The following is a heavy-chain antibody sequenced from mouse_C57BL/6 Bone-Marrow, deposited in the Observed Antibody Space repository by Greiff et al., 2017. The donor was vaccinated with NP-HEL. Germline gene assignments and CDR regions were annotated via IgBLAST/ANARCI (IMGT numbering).Heavy chain of an antibody. CDR1: GYTFTDYN. CDR2: INPNNGGT. V-gene: IGHV1-18*01. CDR3: ARRITTVPHWYFDV. J-gene: IGHJ1*03. D-gene: IGHD1-1*01. Sequence: VQLQQSGPELVKPGASVKIPCKASGYTFTDYNMDWVKQSHGKSLEWIGDINPNNGGTIYNQKFKGKATLTVDKSSSTAYMELRSLTSEDTAVYYCARRITTVPHWYFDVWGTGTTVTVSS.